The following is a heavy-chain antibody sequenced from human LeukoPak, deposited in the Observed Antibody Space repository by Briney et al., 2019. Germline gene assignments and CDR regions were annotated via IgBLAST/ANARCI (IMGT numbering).Heavy chain of an antibody. V-gene: IGHV4-59*11. Sequence: SETLSLTCAVYGGSFSSHYGSWIRQPSGKGLEWIGYIYYSGSTNYNPSLRSRVTISVDTSKNQFSLKLTSVTAADTAVYYCARGNTYAAVYWGQGTLVTVSS. CDR2: IYYSGST. CDR1: GGSFSSHY. CDR3: ARGNTYAAVY. D-gene: IGHD2-2*02. J-gene: IGHJ4*02.